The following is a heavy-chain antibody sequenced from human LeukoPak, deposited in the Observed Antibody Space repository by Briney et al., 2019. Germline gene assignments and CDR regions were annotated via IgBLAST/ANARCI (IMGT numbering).Heavy chain of an antibody. V-gene: IGHV4-30-2*01. D-gene: IGHD5-18*01. CDR3: ARGRGYSYGLNY. CDR1: GGSISSGGYY. Sequence: TLSLTCTVSGGSISSGGYYWSWIRQPPGKGLEWIAYIYHTGSSYYNPSLKSRVTISVDRSKNQFSLKLSSVTAADTAMYYCARGRGYSYGLNYWGQGTLVTVSS. J-gene: IGHJ4*02. CDR2: IYHTGSS.